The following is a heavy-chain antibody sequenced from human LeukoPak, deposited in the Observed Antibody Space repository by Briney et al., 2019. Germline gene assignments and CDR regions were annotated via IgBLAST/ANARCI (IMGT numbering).Heavy chain of an antibody. CDR2: IDWDDDK. CDR1: GFSLSTPVMC. CDR3: ARDPRGSGSYYRTSYYFGMDV. D-gene: IGHD3-10*01. J-gene: IGHJ6*02. Sequence: SGPALVKPTQTLTLTCTFSGFSLSTPVMCVSWIRQPPGKALEWLARIDWDDDKYYCTSLRTRLTISKDTSKNQVVLTMTNMDPVDTATYYCARDPRGSGSYYRTSYYFGMDVWGQGTTVTVSS. V-gene: IGHV2-70*11.